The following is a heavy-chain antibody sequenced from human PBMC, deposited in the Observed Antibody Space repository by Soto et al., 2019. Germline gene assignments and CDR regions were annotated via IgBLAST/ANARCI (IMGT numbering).Heavy chain of an antibody. D-gene: IGHD6-19*01. CDR2: IYHSGAT. CDR3: GRAGLGLAFDS. V-gene: IGHV4-4*02. J-gene: IGHJ5*01. CDR1: GDSMNNNNW. Sequence: QVQLQESGPGLVKPSGTLSLTCAVSGDSMNNNNWWSWVRQSPRKGLEWIAEIYHSGATNYNPSLQSRVTISIDKSEKQFSLKLNSVTAADTAVYYCGRAGLGLAFDSWGQGALVTVSS.